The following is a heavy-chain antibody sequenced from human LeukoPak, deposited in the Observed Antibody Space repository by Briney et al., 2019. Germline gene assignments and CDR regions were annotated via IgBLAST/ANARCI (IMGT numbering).Heavy chain of an antibody. Sequence: PGGSLRLSCAASGFTVSSNYMNWVRQAPGKGLEWVSPISSSSSYIYYADSVKGRFTISRDNAKNSLYLQMNSLRAEDTAVYYCARDSTIVLMVYAPYGMDVWGQGTTVTVSS. D-gene: IGHD2-8*01. CDR3: ARDSTIVLMVYAPYGMDV. J-gene: IGHJ6*02. CDR1: GFTVSSNY. V-gene: IGHV3-21*01. CDR2: ISSSSSYI.